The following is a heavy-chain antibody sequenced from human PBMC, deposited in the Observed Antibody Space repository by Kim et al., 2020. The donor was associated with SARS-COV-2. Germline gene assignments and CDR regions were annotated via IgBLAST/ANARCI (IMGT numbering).Heavy chain of an antibody. V-gene: IGHV4-34*01. Sequence: SPNHNPSLQSRSTISVAASKNEFSLKLGSVTAADTAVYYCARAPGGSYGYWGRGTLVTVSS. J-gene: IGHJ4*02. D-gene: IGHD1-26*01. CDR2: SP. CDR3: ARAPGGSYGY.